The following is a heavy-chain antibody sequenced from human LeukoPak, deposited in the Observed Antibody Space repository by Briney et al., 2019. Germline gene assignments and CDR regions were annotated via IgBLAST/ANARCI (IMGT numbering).Heavy chain of an antibody. CDR3: ARDLIQDGPYYFDY. V-gene: IGHV1-46*01. CDR1: GYTFTSYY. J-gene: IGHJ4*02. CDR2: INPSGGST. Sequence: GASVKVSCKASGYTFTSYYMHWVRQAPGQGLEWMGIINPSGGSTSYAQKFQGRVTMTRDMSTSTVYMEMSKLRSEDTAVYYCARDLIQDGPYYFDYWGQGTLVTVSS. D-gene: IGHD3-9*01.